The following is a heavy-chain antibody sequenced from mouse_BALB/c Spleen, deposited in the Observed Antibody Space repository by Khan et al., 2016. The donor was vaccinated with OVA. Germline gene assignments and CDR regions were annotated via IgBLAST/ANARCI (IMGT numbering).Heavy chain of an antibody. J-gene: IGHJ2*01. V-gene: IGHV5-6-3*01. Sequence: EVELVESGGGLVQPGGSLKLSSAASGFTCSSYGMSWVRQTPDKRLELVATINSNGGSTYYPGSVKGRFTISRDNAKNTLYLHMSSLKSEDTAIYYCARMARTINWGQGTTLTVSS. CDR3: ARMARTIN. CDR2: INSNGGST. CDR1: GFTCSSYG.